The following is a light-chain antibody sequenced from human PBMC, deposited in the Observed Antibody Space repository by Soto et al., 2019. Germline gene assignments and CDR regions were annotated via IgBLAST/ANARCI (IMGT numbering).Light chain of an antibody. CDR1: QSVSSY. Sequence: EIVLTQSPATLYSSPGQRATLSCRASQSVSSYLAWYQQKPCQSPSLLTYDASTRATGIPARFSASGSGTDFTLTSSSREPEDFAVYYCQQRSNWPLTFGGGTKVEI. J-gene: IGKJ4*01. CDR2: DAS. V-gene: IGKV3-11*01. CDR3: QQRSNWPLT.